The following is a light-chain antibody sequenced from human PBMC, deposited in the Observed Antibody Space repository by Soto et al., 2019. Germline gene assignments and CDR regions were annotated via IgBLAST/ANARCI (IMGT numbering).Light chain of an antibody. CDR2: DVT. CDR3: CSYAGGYIFV. V-gene: IGLV2-11*01. J-gene: IGLJ1*01. Sequence: QSVLTQPASVSGSPGQSVTISCTGTSSDVGRYSYVSWYQQHPCKAPKVIIYDVTKRPLGVPDRFSGSKSGNTASLTISGLQAEDEVDYYCCSYAGGYIFVFGTGTKVTVL. CDR1: SSDVGRYSY.